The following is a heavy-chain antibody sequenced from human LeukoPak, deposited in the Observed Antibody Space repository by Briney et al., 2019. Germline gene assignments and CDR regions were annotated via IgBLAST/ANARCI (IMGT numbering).Heavy chain of an antibody. CDR1: GFTFHLYS. Sequence: GGSLRLPCGPSGFTFHLYSIIWLRQAPGKGLEWVSYISSRSSTIYYTDSVKGRFTVSRDNGKNSLNLQMQSLRDEDTAVYYCARGEDYWGQGTLVTVSS. J-gene: IGHJ4*02. CDR3: ARGEDY. V-gene: IGHV3-48*02. CDR2: ISSRSSTI.